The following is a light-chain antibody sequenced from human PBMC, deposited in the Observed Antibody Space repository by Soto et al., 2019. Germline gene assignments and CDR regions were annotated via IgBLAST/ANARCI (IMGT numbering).Light chain of an antibody. V-gene: IGKV3-15*01. CDR1: QSVSSN. Sequence: EIVVTQSPATLSVSPGERATLSCRASQSVSSNLAWYQQKPGQAPRLLIYGASTRATGIPARFSGSGSGTEFTLTISSLQSEDFAVYYCQQYNNWPLTFGGGTRWISN. J-gene: IGKJ4*01. CDR2: GAS. CDR3: QQYNNWPLT.